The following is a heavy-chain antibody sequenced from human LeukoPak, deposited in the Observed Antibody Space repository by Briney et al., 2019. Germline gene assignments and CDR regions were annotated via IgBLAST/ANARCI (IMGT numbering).Heavy chain of an antibody. J-gene: IGHJ2*01. CDR3: ARDRANSSGWWEYWYFDL. Sequence: PAGSLRLSCAASGFTFSSYSMNWVRQAPGKGLEWVSSISSSSSYIYYADSVKGRFTISRDNAKNSLYLQMNSLRAEDTAVYYCARDRANSSGWWEYWYFDLWGRGTLVTVSS. CDR2: ISSSSSYI. V-gene: IGHV3-21*01. CDR1: GFTFSSYS. D-gene: IGHD6-19*01.